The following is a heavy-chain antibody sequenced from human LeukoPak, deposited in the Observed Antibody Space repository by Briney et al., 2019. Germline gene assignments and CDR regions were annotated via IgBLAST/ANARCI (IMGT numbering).Heavy chain of an antibody. Sequence: GGSLRLSCVASGLTLSSHAVSWVRQAPGKGLEWVANIKQDGSEKLYVDSLKGRFTISRDNAKNSLYLQMNSLRAEDTAVYYCATLGAYDRFDSWGQGTLVTVSS. CDR1: GLTLSSHA. CDR2: IKQDGSEK. D-gene: IGHD5-12*01. CDR3: ATLGAYDRFDS. J-gene: IGHJ4*02. V-gene: IGHV3-7*05.